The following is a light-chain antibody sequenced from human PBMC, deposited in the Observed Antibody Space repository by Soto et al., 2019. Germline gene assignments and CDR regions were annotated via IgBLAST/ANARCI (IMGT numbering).Light chain of an antibody. CDR2: GAS. V-gene: IGKV3-20*01. CDR3: QQYGRSRT. CDR1: QSVSSNY. Sequence: EIVVTQSPGTLSWSPGERAILSCRVSQSVSSNYLTWYQQKPGQAPRLLIYGASSRATGIPDRFSGSVSGTDFTLTISRLEPEDFAVYYCQQYGRSRTFGQGTKVEIK. J-gene: IGKJ1*01.